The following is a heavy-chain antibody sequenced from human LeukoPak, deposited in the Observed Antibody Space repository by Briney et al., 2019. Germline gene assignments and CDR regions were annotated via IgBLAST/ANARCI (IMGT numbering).Heavy chain of an antibody. CDR1: GGSIRSGGYY. V-gene: IGHV4-31*03. D-gene: IGHD3-10*01. J-gene: IGHJ4*02. CDR2: IYYSGST. Sequence: SETLSLTCTVSGGSIRSGGYYWSWIRQHPGKGLEWIGYIYYSGSTYYNPSLKSRVTISVDTSKNQFSLKLSSVTAADTAVYYCARGHITMVRGVIITSLPFDYWGQGTLVTVSS. CDR3: ARGHITMVRGVIITSLPFDY.